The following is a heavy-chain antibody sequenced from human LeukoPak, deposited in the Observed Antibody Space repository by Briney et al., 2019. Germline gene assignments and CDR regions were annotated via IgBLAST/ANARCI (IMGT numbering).Heavy chain of an antibody. V-gene: IGHV4-34*01. CDR3: AKDPDPEGDY. CDR1: GGSISSGGYY. D-gene: IGHD1-14*01. Sequence: SETLSLTCAVSGGSISSGGYYWSWIRQPPGKGLEWIGEINHSGSTNYNPSLKSRVTISVDTSKNQFSLKLSSVTAADTAVYYCAKDPDPEGDYWGQGTLVTVSS. CDR2: INHSGST. J-gene: IGHJ4*02.